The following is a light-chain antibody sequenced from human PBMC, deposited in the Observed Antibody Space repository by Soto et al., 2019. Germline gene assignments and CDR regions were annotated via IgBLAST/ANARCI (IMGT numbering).Light chain of an antibody. CDR1: NIGSKS. J-gene: IGLJ3*02. Sequence: SYELTQPPSVSVAPGKTASVACGGSNIGSKSVHWYQKKSGQSPVLVMYYDSYRPSGIPERFSGSNSGNTATLTISSGEAGDEADYYCQVWDISSGHVVFGGGTKVTVL. CDR2: YDS. CDR3: QVWDISSGHVV. V-gene: IGLV3-21*01.